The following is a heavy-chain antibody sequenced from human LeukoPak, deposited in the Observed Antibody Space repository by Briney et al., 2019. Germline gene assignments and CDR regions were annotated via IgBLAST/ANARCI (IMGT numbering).Heavy chain of an antibody. V-gene: IGHV1-69*04. CDR3: ARMYYDILTGYYTHWYFDL. D-gene: IGHD3-9*01. Sequence: SVKVSCKASGGTFSSYAISWVRQAPGQGLEWMGRIIPILGIANYAQKFQGRVTMTRDTSTSTVYMELSSLRSEDTAVYYCARMYYDILTGYYTHWYFDLWGRGTLVTVSS. J-gene: IGHJ2*01. CDR1: GGTFSSYA. CDR2: IIPILGIA.